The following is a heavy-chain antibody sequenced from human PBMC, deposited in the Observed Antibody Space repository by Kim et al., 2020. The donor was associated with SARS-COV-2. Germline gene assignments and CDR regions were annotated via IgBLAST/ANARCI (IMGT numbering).Heavy chain of an antibody. J-gene: IGHJ6*03. CDR2: MNPNSGNT. Sequence: ASVKVSCKASGYTFTSYDINWVRQATGQGLEWMGWMNPNSGNTGYAQKFQGRVTMTRNTSIITAYMELSSLRSEDTAVYYCARALKVRYDILTGTHGDYYYMDVWGKGTTVTVSS. V-gene: IGHV1-8*01. D-gene: IGHD3-9*01. CDR3: ARALKVRYDILTGTHGDYYYMDV. CDR1: GYTFTSYD.